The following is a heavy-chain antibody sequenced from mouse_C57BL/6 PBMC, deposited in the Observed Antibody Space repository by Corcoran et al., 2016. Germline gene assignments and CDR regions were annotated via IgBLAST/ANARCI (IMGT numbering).Heavy chain of an antibody. D-gene: IGHD1-1*01. CDR3: ARGVLRSDFDY. CDR2: INPNNGGT. V-gene: IGHV1-26*01. Sequence: EVQLQQSGPVLVKPGASVKMSCKASGYTFTDYYMNWVKQSHGKSLEWIGDINPNNGGTSYNQKFKGKATLTVDKSSSTAYMELRSLTSEDSAVYYCARGVLRSDFDYWGQGTTLTVSS. J-gene: IGHJ2*01. CDR1: GYTFTDYY.